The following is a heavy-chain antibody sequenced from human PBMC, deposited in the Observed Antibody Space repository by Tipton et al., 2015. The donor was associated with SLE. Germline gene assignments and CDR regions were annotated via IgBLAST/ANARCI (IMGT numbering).Heavy chain of an antibody. CDR2: INHSGSA. CDR3: ARDKWGEYTASTGYFWSFDP. D-gene: IGHD3-9*01. V-gene: IGHV4-34*01. J-gene: IGHJ5*02. Sequence: TLSLTCGVYDGSFSAYNWNWFRQSPGKGLEWVGEINHSGSANYNPSLKSRVTMSVDTSRNQFSLNLSSLTAADTAVYFCARDKWGEYTASTGYFWSFDPWGQGIPVTVSS. CDR1: DGSFSAYN.